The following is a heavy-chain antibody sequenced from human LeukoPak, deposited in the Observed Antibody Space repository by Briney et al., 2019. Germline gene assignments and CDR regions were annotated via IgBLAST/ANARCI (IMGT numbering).Heavy chain of an antibody. V-gene: IGHV3-30*04. CDR2: ISYDGSNK. CDR3: ARDRVVVAARSQYYYYYGMDV. CDR1: GFTFSSYA. J-gene: IGHJ6*02. Sequence: GRSLRLSCAASGFTFSSYAMHWVRQAPGKGLEWVAVISYDGSNKYYADSVKGRFTISRDNSKNTLYLQMNSLRAEDAAVYYCARDRVVVAARSQYYYYYGMDVWGQGTTVTVSS. D-gene: IGHD2-15*01.